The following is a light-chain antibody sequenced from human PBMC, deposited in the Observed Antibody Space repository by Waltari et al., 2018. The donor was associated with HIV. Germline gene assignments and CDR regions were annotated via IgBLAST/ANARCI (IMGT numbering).Light chain of an antibody. Sequence: QSALTQPASVSGSPEQSITISCTGTSSDVGGYNLVSWYQQHPGKAPKLMIYEVSKRPSGVSNRCSGSKSGNTASLTISGLQAEDEADYYCCAYAGSTTYVIFGGGTKLTVL. CDR2: EVS. J-gene: IGLJ2*01. CDR1: SSDVGGYNL. CDR3: CAYAGSTTYVI. V-gene: IGLV2-23*02.